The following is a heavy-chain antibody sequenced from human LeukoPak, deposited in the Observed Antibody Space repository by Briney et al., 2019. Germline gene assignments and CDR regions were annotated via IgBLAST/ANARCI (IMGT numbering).Heavy chain of an antibody. CDR2: INHSGST. J-gene: IGHJ4*02. CDR3: ASRRRGYSYGYLVY. D-gene: IGHD5-18*01. V-gene: IGHV4-34*01. CDR1: GGSISSYY. Sequence: PSETLSLTCTVSGGSISSYYWSWIRQPPGKGLEWIGEINHSGSTNYNPSLKSRVTISVDTSKNQFSLKLSSVTAADTAVYYCASRRRGYSYGYLVYWGQGTLVTVSS.